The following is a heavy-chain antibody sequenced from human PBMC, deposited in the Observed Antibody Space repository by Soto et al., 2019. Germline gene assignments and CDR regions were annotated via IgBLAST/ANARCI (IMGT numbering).Heavy chain of an antibody. V-gene: IGHV3-64*01. CDR1: GFTFSSYA. CDR3: ARVRSYYYGMDV. CDR2: ISSNGGST. Sequence: GGSLRLSCAASGFTFSSYAMHWVRQAPGKGLEYVSAISSNGGSTYYANSVKGRFTISRDNSKNTLYLQMGSLRAEDMAVYYCARVRSYYYGMDVWGQGTTVTVSS. J-gene: IGHJ6*02.